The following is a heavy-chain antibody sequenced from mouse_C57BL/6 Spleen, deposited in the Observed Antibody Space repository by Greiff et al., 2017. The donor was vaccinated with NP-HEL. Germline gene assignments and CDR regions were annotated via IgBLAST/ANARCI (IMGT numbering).Heavy chain of an antibody. CDR2: ISSGSSTI. CDR1: GFTFSDYG. Sequence: DVMLVESGGGLVKPGGSLKLSCAASGFTFSDYGMHWVRQAPEKGLEWVAYISSGSSTIYYADTVKGRFTITRDNAKNTLFLQMTSLRSEDTAMYVCARALEIYYDYSWFAYWGQGTLVTVSA. D-gene: IGHD2-4*01. V-gene: IGHV5-17*01. J-gene: IGHJ3*01. CDR3: ARALEIYYDYSWFAY.